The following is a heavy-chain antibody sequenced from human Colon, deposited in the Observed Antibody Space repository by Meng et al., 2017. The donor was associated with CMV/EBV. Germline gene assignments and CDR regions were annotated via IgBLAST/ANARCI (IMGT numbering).Heavy chain of an antibody. J-gene: IGHJ4*02. CDR2: IYWDDDK. Sequence: QITLKEASPTPLKPTPTRTLTCTFTGFSLSTIGMGVGWSRQPPGKALEWLGVIYWDDDKLYSTSLKSRLTITQDTSKNQVVLTMTNLDPLDTATYYCAHRPYGSGSYFFDYWGQGTLVTVSS. D-gene: IGHD3-10*01. CDR3: AHRPYGSGSYFFDY. V-gene: IGHV2-5*02. CDR1: GFSLSTIGMG.